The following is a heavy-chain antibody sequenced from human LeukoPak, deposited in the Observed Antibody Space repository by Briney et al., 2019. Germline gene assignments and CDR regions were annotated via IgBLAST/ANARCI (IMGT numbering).Heavy chain of an antibody. CDR3: ARDWSMTTLDS. J-gene: IGHJ4*02. D-gene: IGHD4-17*01. CDR2: INPNSGGT. CDR1: GYTFIGYY. Sequence: ASVKVSCKASGYTFIGYYMHWVRQAPGQGLEWMGRINPNSGGTDYAQKLQGRVTMTRDKTMRTAYMEVSSLRSDDTAVYYCARDWSMTTLDSWGQGPLVTVS. V-gene: IGHV1-2*06.